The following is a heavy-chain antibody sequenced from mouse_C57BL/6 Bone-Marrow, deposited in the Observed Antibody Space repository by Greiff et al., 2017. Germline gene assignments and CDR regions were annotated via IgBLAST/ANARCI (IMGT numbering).Heavy chain of an antibody. CDR2: IWTGGGT. D-gene: IGHD2-5*01. CDR1: GFSLTSYA. J-gene: IGHJ4*01. V-gene: IGHV2-9-1*01. Sequence: VMLVESGPGLVAPSQSLSITCTVSGFSLTSYAISWVRQPPGKGLEWLGVIWTGGGTNYNSALKSRLSISKDNSKSQVFLKMNSLQTDDTARYYCARGTYYSNYGYAMDYWGQGTSVTVSS. CDR3: ARGTYYSNYGYAMDY.